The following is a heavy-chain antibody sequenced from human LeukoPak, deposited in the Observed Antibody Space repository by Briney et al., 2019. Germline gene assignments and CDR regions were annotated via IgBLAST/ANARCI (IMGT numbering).Heavy chain of an antibody. CDR3: ASLYYTATGVSSKSYFDY. CDR2: VYCSGST. V-gene: IGHV4-59*01. Sequence: SETLSLTCAVYGGSFSGYYWSWIRQPPGKGLEWIGCVYCSGSTSYNPSLKSRVTISVDTSKNHFSLKLNSVTAADTAVYYCASLYYTATGVSSKSYFDYWGQGVLVTVSS. D-gene: IGHD2-15*01. J-gene: IGHJ4*02. CDR1: GGSFSGYY.